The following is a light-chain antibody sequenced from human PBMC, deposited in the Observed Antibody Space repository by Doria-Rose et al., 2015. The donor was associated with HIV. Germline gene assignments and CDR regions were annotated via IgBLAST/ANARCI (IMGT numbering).Light chain of an antibody. V-gene: IGKV3-20*01. CDR1: QRVKSSY. CDR2: DAS. J-gene: IGKJ5*01. CDR3: QQYGTSRGT. Sequence: LTQSPGTLSLSPGERATLSRRASQRVKSSYLAWYQQKPGQAPRLLIYDASTRATGIPDRFSGSGSGTDFTLTISRLEPEDVAVYYCQQYGTSRGTFGQGTRLEIK.